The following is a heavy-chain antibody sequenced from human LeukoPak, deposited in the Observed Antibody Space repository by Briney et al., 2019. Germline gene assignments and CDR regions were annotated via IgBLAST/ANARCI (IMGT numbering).Heavy chain of an antibody. CDR3: AKDWPDRFGVVVTPTFDY. D-gene: IGHD2-21*02. CDR2: ISGSGDST. V-gene: IGHV3-23*01. Sequence: GGSLRLSCTASGFTFSNYAMNWVRQAPGKGLEWVSSISGSGDSTYYAASVKGRFTVSRDNSKNTLYLQMYSLRAEDTAVYYCAKDWPDRFGVVVTPTFDYWGQGTLVTVSS. J-gene: IGHJ4*02. CDR1: GFTFSNYA.